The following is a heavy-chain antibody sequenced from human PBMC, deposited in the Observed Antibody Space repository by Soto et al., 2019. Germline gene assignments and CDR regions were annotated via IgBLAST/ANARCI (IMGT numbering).Heavy chain of an antibody. V-gene: IGHV3-21*01. CDR2: ITGTSLYI. Sequence: GGSLRLSCAASGFTFSSYAMCWVRQAPGKGLEWVSSITGTSLYIYYAGSVKGRFTISRDNARNSLYLELNSLRAEDTAVSYCASDYRVAGVDHNVHSFVIWEQGTMVTAS. CDR1: GFTFSSYA. J-gene: IGHJ3*02. CDR3: ASDYRVAGVDHNVHSFVI. D-gene: IGHD2-15*01.